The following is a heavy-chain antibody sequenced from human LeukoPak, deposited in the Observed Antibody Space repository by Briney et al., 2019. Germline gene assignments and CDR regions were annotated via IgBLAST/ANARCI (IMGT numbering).Heavy chain of an antibody. V-gene: IGHV4-30-2*01. D-gene: IGHD2-21*01. CDR3: ARDLPSGGGGLGH. J-gene: IGHJ4*02. CDR2: IYHSGST. CDR1: GDSISRGGFS. Sequence: SETLSLICFVSGDSISRGGFSGSWIRQPPGRVLEWIGYIYHSGSTSYNPSLESRVTISVDRSKNQFSLNLTSVTAADTAVYYCARDLPSGGGGLGHWGPGTLVTVSS.